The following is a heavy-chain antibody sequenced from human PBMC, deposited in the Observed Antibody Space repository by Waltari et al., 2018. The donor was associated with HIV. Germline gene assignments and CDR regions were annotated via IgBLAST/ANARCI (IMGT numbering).Heavy chain of an antibody. CDR2: INSDGSST. J-gene: IGHJ4*02. D-gene: IGHD3-22*01. CDR3: ARAPTYYYDSSPNY. CDR1: GFISSRYR. Sequence: EVQLVESGGGLVQPGGSLRLSCAASGFISSRYRQNWVRQAPGKGLVWVSRINSDGSSTSYADSVKGRFTISRDNAKNTLYLQMNSLRAEDTAVYYCARAPTYYYDSSPNYWGQGTLVTVSS. V-gene: IGHV3-74*01.